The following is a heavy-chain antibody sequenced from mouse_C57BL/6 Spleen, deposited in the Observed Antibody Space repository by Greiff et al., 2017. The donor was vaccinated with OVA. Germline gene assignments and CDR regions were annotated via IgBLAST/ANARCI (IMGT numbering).Heavy chain of an antibody. D-gene: IGHD1-2*01. CDR3: ARFTAYAMDY. V-gene: IGHV7-3*01. CDR1: GFTFTDYY. Sequence: EVQLVESGGGLVQPGGSLSLSCAASGFTFTDYYMSWVRQPPGKALEWLGFIRNKANGYTTEYSASVKGRFTISSYNSQSILYLQMNALRAEDSATYYCARFTAYAMDYWGQGTSVTVSS. J-gene: IGHJ4*01. CDR2: IRNKANGYTT.